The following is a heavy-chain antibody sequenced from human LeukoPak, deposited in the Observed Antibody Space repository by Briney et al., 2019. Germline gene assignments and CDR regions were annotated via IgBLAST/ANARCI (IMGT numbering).Heavy chain of an antibody. V-gene: IGHV4-59*01. CDR1: GGSISSNY. CDR3: ARGGYYGSGSDDAFDI. D-gene: IGHD3-10*01. J-gene: IGHJ3*02. CDR2: IYYTGST. Sequence: SETLSLTCTVSGGSISSNYWIWIRQPPGKGLEWIGYIYYTGSTNYNPSLKSRVAISEDTSKNQFSLNLSSVTAADTAVYYCARGGYYGSGSDDAFDIWGQGTMVTVSS.